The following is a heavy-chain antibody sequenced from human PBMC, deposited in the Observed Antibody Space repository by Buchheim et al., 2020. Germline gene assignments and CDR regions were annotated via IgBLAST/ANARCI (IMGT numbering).Heavy chain of an antibody. J-gene: IGHJ4*02. CDR3: ARGLTWELPHFDY. Sequence: EVQLVESGGGLVQPGGSLRLSCAASGFTFSSYSMNWVRQAPGKGLEWVSYISSSSSTIYYADSVKGRFTNSRDNAKNSLYLQMNSLRAEDTAVYYCARGLTWELPHFDYWGQGTL. CDR1: GFTFSSYS. D-gene: IGHD1-26*01. CDR2: ISSSSSTI. V-gene: IGHV3-48*01.